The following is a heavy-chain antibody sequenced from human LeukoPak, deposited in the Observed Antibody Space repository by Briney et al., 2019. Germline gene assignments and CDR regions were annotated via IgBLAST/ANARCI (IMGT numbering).Heavy chain of an antibody. CDR1: GFGFSNYG. D-gene: IGHD3-10*01. Sequence: PGRSLRLSCAASGFGFSNYGMDWVRQAPGKGLEWVAVISSDGSHKYYADSVKGRFTISRDNSKNTLYLQMDSLRPDDTAVYYCAKDFGSLWLGEYTIFDYWGQGTLVTVSS. J-gene: IGHJ4*02. V-gene: IGHV3-30*18. CDR2: ISSDGSHK. CDR3: AKDFGSLWLGEYTIFDY.